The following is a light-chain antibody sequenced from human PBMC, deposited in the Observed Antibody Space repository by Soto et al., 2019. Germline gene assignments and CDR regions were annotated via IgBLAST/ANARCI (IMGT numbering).Light chain of an antibody. CDR2: GTS. CDR1: QSVSSSY. Sequence: EIVLTQSPGTLSLSPGERATLSCMASQSVSSSYLAWYQQKPGQAPRLLIYGTSTRGTGIPDRFSGSGSGTDFTLSISRLEPEDFAVYYCQQYGSSSWTFGQGTKVDIK. V-gene: IGKV3-20*01. J-gene: IGKJ1*01. CDR3: QQYGSSSWT.